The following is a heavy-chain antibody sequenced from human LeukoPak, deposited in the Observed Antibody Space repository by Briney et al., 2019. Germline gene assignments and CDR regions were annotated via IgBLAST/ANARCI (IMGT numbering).Heavy chain of an antibody. CDR1: GFTFSDHY. CDR3: ARGHYGLDV. Sequence: GGSLRLSCAASGFTFSDHYMSWIRQVPGKGLEWVSYISTSGTYTNYADPVKGRFTISRDNAKNSLYLQMNSLRAEDTAVYYCARGHYGLDVWGQGTTVTVSS. CDR2: ISTSGTYT. J-gene: IGHJ6*02. V-gene: IGHV3-11*03.